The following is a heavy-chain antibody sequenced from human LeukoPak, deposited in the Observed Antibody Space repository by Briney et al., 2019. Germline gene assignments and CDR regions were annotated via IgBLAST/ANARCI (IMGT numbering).Heavy chain of an antibody. Sequence: GASVKVSCKASGGTFSSYAISWVRQAPGQGLEWMGGIIPIFGTANYAQKFQGRVTITADESTSTAYMELSSLRSEDTALYYCAKDIDYYGSGSYTWFDYWGQGTLVTVSS. CDR1: GGTFSSYA. CDR2: IIPIFGTA. J-gene: IGHJ4*02. V-gene: IGHV1-69*01. D-gene: IGHD3-10*01. CDR3: AKDIDYYGSGSYTWFDY.